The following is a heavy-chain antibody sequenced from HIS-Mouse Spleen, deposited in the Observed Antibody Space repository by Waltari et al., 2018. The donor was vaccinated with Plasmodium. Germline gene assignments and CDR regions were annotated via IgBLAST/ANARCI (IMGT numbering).Heavy chain of an antibody. Sequence: EVQLVESGGGLVQPGGSLRLSCAASGFTFRSDTMTCVRQAPGKGLEWVSYISSSSSTIYYADSVKGRFTISRDNAKNSLYLQMNSLRDEDTAVYYCARVVTIFGVVIDYWGQGTLVTVSS. D-gene: IGHD3-3*01. CDR1: GFTFRSDT. J-gene: IGHJ4*02. CDR3: ARVVTIFGVVIDY. V-gene: IGHV3-48*02. CDR2: ISSSSSTI.